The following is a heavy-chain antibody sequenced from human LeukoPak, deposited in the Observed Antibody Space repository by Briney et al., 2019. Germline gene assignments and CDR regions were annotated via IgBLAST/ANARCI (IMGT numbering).Heavy chain of an antibody. CDR3: AREKDYGDSRGLDP. V-gene: IGHV4-4*07. CDR2: INTSGNT. CDR1: GGSISSYY. J-gene: IGHJ5*02. Sequence: PSETLSLTCTASGGSISSYYWSWLRKPAGKGLEWIGRINTSGNTNYNPSLKSRVTMSVDTTKNQVSLKLSSVTAADTAVYYCAREKDYGDSRGLDPWGQGTLVTVSS. D-gene: IGHD4-17*01.